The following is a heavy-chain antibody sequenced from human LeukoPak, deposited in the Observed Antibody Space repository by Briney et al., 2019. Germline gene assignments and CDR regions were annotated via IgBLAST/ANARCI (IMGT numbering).Heavy chain of an antibody. CDR2: IKQDGSEK. V-gene: IGHV3-7*01. CDR3: ARAHRTIFGVASTNTHDYYFDY. Sequence: GGSLRLSCAASGFTFSSYWMSWVRQAPGKGLEWVANIKQDGSEKYYVDSVKGRFTISRDNAKNSLYLQMNSLRAEDTAVYYCARAHRTIFGVASTNTHDYYFDYWGQGTLVTVSS. J-gene: IGHJ4*02. D-gene: IGHD3-3*01. CDR1: GFTFSSYW.